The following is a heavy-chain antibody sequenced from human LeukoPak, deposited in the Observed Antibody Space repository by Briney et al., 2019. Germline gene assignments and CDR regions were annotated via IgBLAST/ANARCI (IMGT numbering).Heavy chain of an antibody. J-gene: IGHJ4*02. CDR2: IYYSGST. D-gene: IGHD3-22*01. CDR3: ARQNGLFPSWPFDY. CDR1: GGSISSGDYY. V-gene: IGHV4-39*01. Sequence: PSETLSLTCTVSGGSISSGDYYWGWIRQPPGKGLEWIGSIYYSGSTYYNPSLKSRVTISVDTSKNQFSLKLSSVTAADTAVYYCARQNGLFPSWPFDYWGQGTLVTVSS.